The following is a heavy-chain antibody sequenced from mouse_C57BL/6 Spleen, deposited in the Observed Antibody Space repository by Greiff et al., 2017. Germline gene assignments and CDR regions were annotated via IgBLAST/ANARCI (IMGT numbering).Heavy chain of an antibody. CDR2: ILPGSGST. CDR3: AREDSNYVWVYYIDY. V-gene: IGHV1-9*01. D-gene: IGHD2-5*01. J-gene: IGHJ2*01. Sequence: VKLQESGAELMKPGASVKLSCKATGYTFTGYWIEWVKQRPGHGLEWIGEILPGSGSTNYNENFKGKATFTADTSSNTAYMQRSSLTTEESAIHYGAREDSNYVWVYYIDYWGQGTTLTVSS. CDR1: GYTFTGYW.